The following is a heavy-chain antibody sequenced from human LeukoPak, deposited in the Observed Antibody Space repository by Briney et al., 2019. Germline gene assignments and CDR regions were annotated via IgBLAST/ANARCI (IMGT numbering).Heavy chain of an antibody. CDR1: GGSISSSSYY. CDR3: ARCSYSGSWYYYYYYMDV. CDR2: IYYSGST. J-gene: IGHJ6*03. V-gene: IGHV4-39*07. D-gene: IGHD6-13*01. Sequence: SETLSLTCTVSGGSISSSSYYWGWIRQPPGKGLEWIGSIYYSGSTYYNPSLRSRVTISVDTSKNQFSLKLSSVTAADTAVYYCARCSYSGSWYYYYYYMDVWGKGTTVTVSS.